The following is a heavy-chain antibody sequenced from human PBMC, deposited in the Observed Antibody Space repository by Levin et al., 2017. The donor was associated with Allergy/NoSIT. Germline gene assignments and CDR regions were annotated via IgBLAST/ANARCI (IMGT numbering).Heavy chain of an antibody. J-gene: IGHJ3*02. CDR2: IPGSGNYI. V-gene: IGHV3-21*01. CDR3: ARVLFLQGAFDI. Sequence: GGSLRLSCAASGFSFSTYTMNWVRQAPGKGLEWVSSIPGSGNYIYYADSVKGRFAISRDNAKNSLFLQMNSLRAEDTAIYYCARVLFLQGAFDIWGQGTMVTVSS. D-gene: IGHD2-21*01. CDR1: GFSFSTYT.